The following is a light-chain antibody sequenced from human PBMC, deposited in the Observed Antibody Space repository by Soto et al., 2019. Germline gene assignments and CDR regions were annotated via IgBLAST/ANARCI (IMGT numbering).Light chain of an antibody. CDR3: QQYHNYTVT. J-gene: IGKJ4*01. V-gene: IGKV1-16*02. CDR1: QELSTH. CDR2: DAS. Sequence: DIQMTQSPSSLSASVGDRVTITCRASQELSTHLAWFQQKPGKPPKSLISDASNLQSGVPAKFSVSGSRTDFTLTISSLQPEDFATYYCQQYHNYTVTFGGGTTVEIK.